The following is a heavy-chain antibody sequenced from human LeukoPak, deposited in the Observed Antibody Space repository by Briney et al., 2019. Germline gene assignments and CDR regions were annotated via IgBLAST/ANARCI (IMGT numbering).Heavy chain of an antibody. V-gene: IGHV4-31*11. J-gene: IGHJ4*02. Sequence: SETLSLTCAVYGGSFSGYYWSWIRQHPGKGLEWIGYIYYSGSTYYNPSLKSRVTISVDTSKNQFSLKLSSVTAADTAVYYCARVVITQTLPYYFDFWGQGTLVTVSS. CDR1: GGSFSGYY. CDR3: ARVVITQTLPYYFDF. CDR2: IYYSGST. D-gene: IGHD2-21*01.